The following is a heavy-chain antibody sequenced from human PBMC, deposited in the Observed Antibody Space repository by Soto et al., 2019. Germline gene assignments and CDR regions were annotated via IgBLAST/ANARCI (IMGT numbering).Heavy chain of an antibody. CDR1: GFTFKNYN. Sequence: EVQLVESGGGLVKPGASLRLSCVASGFTFKNYNMNWVRQAPGKGLEWVSSIGGSDTFTYYADSVKGRFTISRDNAKSSLFLQMNRLRVEDTAVYFCVRDGSLLGMTRWGQGTLVTVSS. D-gene: IGHD3-10*01. V-gene: IGHV3-21*02. J-gene: IGHJ4*02. CDR2: IGGSDTFT. CDR3: VRDGSLLGMTR.